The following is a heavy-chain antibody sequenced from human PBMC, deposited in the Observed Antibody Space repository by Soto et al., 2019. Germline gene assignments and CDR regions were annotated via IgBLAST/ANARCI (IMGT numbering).Heavy chain of an antibody. V-gene: IGHV3-33*01. CDR1: GFTLSSYG. J-gene: IGHJ6*02. Sequence: QVQLVESGGGVVQPGRSLRLSCAASGFTLSSYGMHWVRQAPGKGLEWVAVIWYDGSNKYYADSVKGRFTISRDNSKNTLYLQMNSLRAEDTAVYYCARAYCSGGSCPPYYYGMDVWGQGTTVTVSS. D-gene: IGHD2-15*01. CDR2: IWYDGSNK. CDR3: ARAYCSGGSCPPYYYGMDV.